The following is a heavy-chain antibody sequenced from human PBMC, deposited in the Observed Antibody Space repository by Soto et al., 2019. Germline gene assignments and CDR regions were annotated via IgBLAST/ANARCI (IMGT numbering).Heavy chain of an antibody. J-gene: IGHJ5*02. Sequence: EVQLVESGGGLVQPGGSLRLSCAASGFTFSNYHMNWVRQAPGRGLEWVSYISSSSGTIYYADSVKGRFTISIDNAKNSLYLQMNSLRDEDTAVYYCARDGLRLVELSSINWFDPWGQGTQVTVSS. CDR1: GFTFSNYH. CDR3: ARDGLRLVELSSINWFDP. V-gene: IGHV3-48*02. D-gene: IGHD3-16*02. CDR2: ISSSSGTI.